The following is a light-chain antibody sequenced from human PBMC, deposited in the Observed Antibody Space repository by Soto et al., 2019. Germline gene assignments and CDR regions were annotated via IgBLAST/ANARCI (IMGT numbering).Light chain of an antibody. CDR1: LSVGSS. J-gene: IGKJ1*01. Sequence: EIVMTQSPGTLSVSPGERATLSCRASLSVGSSLAWYQRKPGQAPRLLIYGASTRATGIPATFSGSGFGTEFTLTISSLQPDDFATYYCQQYHTYRTFGQGTKVDI. CDR3: QQYHTYRT. V-gene: IGKV3-15*01. CDR2: GAS.